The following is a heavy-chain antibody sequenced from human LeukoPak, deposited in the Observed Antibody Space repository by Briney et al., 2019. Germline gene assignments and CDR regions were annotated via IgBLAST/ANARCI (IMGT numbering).Heavy chain of an antibody. Sequence: SETLSLTCTVSGGSISSSSYYCGWIRQPPGKGLEWIGSIYYSGSTYYNPSLKSRVTISVDTSKNQFSLKLSSVTAADTAVYYCASSPTYYYGSGSLLWGQGTLVTVSS. V-gene: IGHV4-39*01. CDR3: ASSPTYYYGSGSLL. CDR2: IYYSGST. CDR1: GGSISSSSYY. D-gene: IGHD3-10*01. J-gene: IGHJ4*02.